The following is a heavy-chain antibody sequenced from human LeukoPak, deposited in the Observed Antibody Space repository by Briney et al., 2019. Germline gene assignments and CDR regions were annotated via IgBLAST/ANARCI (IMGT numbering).Heavy chain of an antibody. J-gene: IGHJ5*02. CDR3: ARTDYYYSYFDP. CDR2: ISDASRNI. Sequence: TGGSLRLSCAASGFSFGTYRMNWVRQAPGKGLEWVSSISDASRNIYYADSVKGRFTVSRDNAKSSLYLQMNSLRAEDTAVYYCARTDYYYSYFDPWGQGTLVTVSS. CDR1: GFSFGTYR. V-gene: IGHV3-21*01. D-gene: IGHD3-22*01.